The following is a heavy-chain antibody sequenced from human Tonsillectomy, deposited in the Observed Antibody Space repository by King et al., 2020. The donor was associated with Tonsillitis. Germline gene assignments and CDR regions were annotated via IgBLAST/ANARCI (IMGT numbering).Heavy chain of an antibody. J-gene: IGHJ5*02. CDR2: INHIGTT. CDR1: GGSFSDYY. V-gene: IGHV4-34*01. Sequence: VQLPQWGAGLLKPSETLSLTCAVYGGSFSDYYWSWIRQPPGKGLEWVGGINHIGTTNYNPSLKSRVTISVDTSKNQLFLKLSSVTAADTAVYYCASLLLEGSDWVDPWGQGTPVTVSS. D-gene: IGHD2-8*02. CDR3: ASLLLEGSDWVDP.